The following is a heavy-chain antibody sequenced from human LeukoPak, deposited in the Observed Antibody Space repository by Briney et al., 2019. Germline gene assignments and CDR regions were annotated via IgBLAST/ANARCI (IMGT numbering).Heavy chain of an antibody. J-gene: IGHJ6*03. D-gene: IGHD4-17*01. V-gene: IGHV3-48*04. CDR1: GFTFSSYG. Sequence: GGSLRLSCAASGFTFSSYGMTWVRQAPGKGLEWVSYISSSGSTIYYADSVKGRFTISRDNAKNSLYLQMNSLRAEDTAVYYCARDTDYYYMDVWGKGTTVTISS. CDR3: ARDTDYYYMDV. CDR2: ISSSGSTI.